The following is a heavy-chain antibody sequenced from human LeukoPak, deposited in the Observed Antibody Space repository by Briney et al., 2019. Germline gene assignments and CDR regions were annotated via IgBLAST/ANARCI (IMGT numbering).Heavy chain of an antibody. CDR3: ARDGVVPAARGAFDI. CDR1: GGSISSYY. Sequence: SETLSLTCTVSGGSISSYYWSWIRQPPGKGLEWIGYIYYSGSTNYNPSLKSRVTISVDTSKNQFSLKLSSVTAADTAVYYCARDGVVPAARGAFDIWGQGTMVTVSS. V-gene: IGHV4-59*01. CDR2: IYYSGST. D-gene: IGHD2-2*01. J-gene: IGHJ3*02.